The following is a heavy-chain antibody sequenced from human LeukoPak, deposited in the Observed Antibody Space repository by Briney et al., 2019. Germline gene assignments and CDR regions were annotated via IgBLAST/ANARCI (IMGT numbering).Heavy chain of an antibody. CDR3: ARATTFWSGYYNWFDP. CDR1: GYTFTSYD. D-gene: IGHD3-3*01. J-gene: IGHJ5*02. V-gene: IGHV1-8*02. Sequence: ASVKVSCKASGYTFTSYDINWVRQATGQGLEWMGWMNPNSGNTGYAQKFQGRVTITRNTSKSTDYMEMSRLRSRDTAVYYCARATTFWSGYYNWFDPWGQGTLVTVSS. CDR2: MNPNSGNT.